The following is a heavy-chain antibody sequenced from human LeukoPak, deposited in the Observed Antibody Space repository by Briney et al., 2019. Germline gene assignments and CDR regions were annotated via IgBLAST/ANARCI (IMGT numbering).Heavy chain of an antibody. CDR1: GFTFSSYA. Sequence: GGSLRLSCAASGFTFSSYAKSWVRQAPGKGLEWVSAISGSGGSTYYADSVKGRFTISRDNSKNTLYLQMNSLRAEDTAVYYCAKVGSSGWYPYYYYMDVWGKGTTVTVSS. CDR3: AKVGSSGWYPYYYYMDV. CDR2: ISGSGGST. J-gene: IGHJ6*03. V-gene: IGHV3-23*01. D-gene: IGHD6-19*01.